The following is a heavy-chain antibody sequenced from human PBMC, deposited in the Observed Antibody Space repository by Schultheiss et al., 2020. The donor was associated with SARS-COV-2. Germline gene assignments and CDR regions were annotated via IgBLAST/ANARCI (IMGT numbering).Heavy chain of an antibody. CDR2: INHSGST. CDR3: ARSIAAAGTGFDY. D-gene: IGHD6-13*01. Sequence: SETLSLTCAVYGGSFSGYYWSWIRQPPGKGLEWIGEINHSGSTNYNPSLKSRVTISVDTSKNQFSLKLSSVTAADTAVYYCARSIAAAGTGFDYWGQGTLVTVSS. J-gene: IGHJ4*02. CDR1: GGSFSGYY. V-gene: IGHV4-34*01.